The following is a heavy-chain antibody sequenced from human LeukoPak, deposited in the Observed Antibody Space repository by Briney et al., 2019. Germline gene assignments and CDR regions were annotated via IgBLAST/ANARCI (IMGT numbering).Heavy chain of an antibody. CDR2: ISYDGSNK. J-gene: IGHJ5*02. CDR1: GFTFSSYG. Sequence: GGSLRLSCEASGFTFSSYGMHWVRQAPGKGLEWVAVISYDGSNKYYADSVKGRFTISRDNSKNTLYLQMNSLRAEDTAVYYCAKDILYGRYYYDSSGYNWFDPWGQGTLVTVSS. D-gene: IGHD3-22*01. V-gene: IGHV3-30*18. CDR3: AKDILYGRYYYDSSGYNWFDP.